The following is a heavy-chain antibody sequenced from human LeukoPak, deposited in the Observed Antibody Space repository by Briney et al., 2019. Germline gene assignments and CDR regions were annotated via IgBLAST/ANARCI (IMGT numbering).Heavy chain of an antibody. Sequence: SETLSLTCTVSGGSISGYYWSWIRQPPGKGLEWIGYIYYSGSTNYNPSLKSRVTISVDTSKNQFSLKLSSVTAADTAVYCCARAAREDSSGWYRKAFDIWGQGTMVTVSS. CDR2: IYYSGST. V-gene: IGHV4-59*01. CDR3: ARAAREDSSGWYRKAFDI. D-gene: IGHD6-19*01. CDR1: GGSISGYY. J-gene: IGHJ3*02.